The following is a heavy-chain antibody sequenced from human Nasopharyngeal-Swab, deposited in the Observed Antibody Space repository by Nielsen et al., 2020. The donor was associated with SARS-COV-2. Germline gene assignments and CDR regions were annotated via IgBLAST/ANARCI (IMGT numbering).Heavy chain of an antibody. J-gene: IGHJ6*02. CDR3: AKELKILGGRSDGMDV. Sequence: GGSLRLSCAASGFTFTDYYMTWVRQAPGKGLEWVAVISYDGSNKYYADSVKGRFTISRDNSKNTLYLQMNSLRAEDTAVYYCAKELKILGGRSDGMDVWGQGTTVTVSS. CDR1: GFTFTDYY. D-gene: IGHD3-3*01. V-gene: IGHV3-30*18. CDR2: ISYDGSNK.